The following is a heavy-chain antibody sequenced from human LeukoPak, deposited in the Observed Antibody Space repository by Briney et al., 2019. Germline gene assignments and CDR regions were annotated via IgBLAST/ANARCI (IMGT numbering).Heavy chain of an antibody. CDR3: AMLPDTYYYDSSGYNGAYFDY. CDR2: IIPIFGTA. CDR1: GGTFSSYA. Sequence: GASVKVSCKASGGTFSSYAISWVRQAPGQGLEWMGGIIPIFGTANYAQKFQGRVTITTDESTSTAYMELSSLRPEDTAVYYCAMLPDTYYYDSSGYNGAYFDYWGQGTLVTVSS. D-gene: IGHD3-22*01. V-gene: IGHV1-69*05. J-gene: IGHJ4*02.